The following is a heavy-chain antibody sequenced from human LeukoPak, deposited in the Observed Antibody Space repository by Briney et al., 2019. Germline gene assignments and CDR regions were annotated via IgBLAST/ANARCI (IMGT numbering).Heavy chain of an antibody. Sequence: ESGPTLVNPTQTLTLTCTFSGFSLSTSGVGVGWLRQPPGKALEWLALIYWDDDKRYSPSLKSRLTITKDTSKNQVVLTMTNMDPVDTATYYCAHSERVLRYFGWLPKAAYYLDYWGQGTLVTVSS. V-gene: IGHV2-5*02. J-gene: IGHJ4*02. CDR2: IYWDDDK. D-gene: IGHD3-9*01. CDR1: GFSLSTSGVG. CDR3: AHSERVLRYFGWLPKAAYYLDY.